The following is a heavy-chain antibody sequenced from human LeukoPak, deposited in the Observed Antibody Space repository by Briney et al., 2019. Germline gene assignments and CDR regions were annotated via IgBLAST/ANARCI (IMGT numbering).Heavy chain of an antibody. CDR3: ARDRPNSGGWYRGPKGYYFDY. CDR2: IYSGGST. D-gene: IGHD6-19*01. Sequence: GGSLRLSCAASGFTVSSNYMSWVRQAPGKGLEWVSVIYSGGSTYYADSVKGRFTISRDNSKNTLYLQMNSLRAEDTAVYYCARDRPNSGGWYRGPKGYYFDYWGQGTLVTVSS. V-gene: IGHV3-53*01. J-gene: IGHJ4*02. CDR1: GFTVSSNY.